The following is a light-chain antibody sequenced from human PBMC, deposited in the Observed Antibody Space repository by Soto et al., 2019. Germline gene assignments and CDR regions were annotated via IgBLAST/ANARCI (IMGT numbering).Light chain of an antibody. Sequence: DIVLTQSPATLSLSPGERASLSCRASQSVGNSLAWYQQKLGQPPRLLIYDASTRATGVPARFSGSGSGTDFTLTISSLAHEDFAVYYCQQRTSWPLLTFGGGTKVEIK. CDR2: DAS. CDR1: QSVGNS. V-gene: IGKV3-11*01. J-gene: IGKJ4*01. CDR3: QQRTSWPLLT.